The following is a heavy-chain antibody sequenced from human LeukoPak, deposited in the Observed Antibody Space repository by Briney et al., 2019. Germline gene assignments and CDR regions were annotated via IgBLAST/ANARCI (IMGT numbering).Heavy chain of an antibody. D-gene: IGHD3-22*01. CDR3: ATGVFDSSGYYLVY. CDR2: FDPEDGET. CDR1: GYTLTELS. Sequence: ASVKVSFKVSGYTLTELSMHWVRQAPGKGLEWMGGFDPEDGETIYAQKFQGRVTMTEDTSTDTAYMELSSLRSEDTAVYYCATGVFDSSGYYLVYWGQGTLVTVSS. V-gene: IGHV1-24*01. J-gene: IGHJ4*02.